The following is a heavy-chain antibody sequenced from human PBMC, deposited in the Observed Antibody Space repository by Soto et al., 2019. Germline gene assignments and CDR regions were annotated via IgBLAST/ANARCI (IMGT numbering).Heavy chain of an antibody. V-gene: IGHV4-39*01. Sequence: SETLSLTCTVSGGSISSSSYYWGWIRQPPGKGLEWIGSIYYSGSTYYNPSLKSRVTISVDTSKNQFSLKLSSVTAADTAVYYCARQGRVTIFGVVRNWLDPWGQGTLVSVYS. D-gene: IGHD3-3*01. J-gene: IGHJ5*02. CDR3: ARQGRVTIFGVVRNWLDP. CDR1: GGSISSSSYY. CDR2: IYYSGST.